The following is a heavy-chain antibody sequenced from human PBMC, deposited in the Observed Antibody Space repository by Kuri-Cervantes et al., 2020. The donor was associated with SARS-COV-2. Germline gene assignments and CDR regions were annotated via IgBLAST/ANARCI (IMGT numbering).Heavy chain of an antibody. CDR2: ISGSGGST. D-gene: IGHD6-13*01. CDR3: AKSRWQQLSWLDY. J-gene: IGHJ4*02. V-gene: IGHV3-23*01. CDR1: GFTFSSYA. Sequence: GESLKISCAASGFTFSSYAMSWVRQAPGKGLEWVSAISGSGGSTYYADSVKGRFTNSRDNSKNTLYLQMNSLRAEDTAVYYCAKSRWQQLSWLDYWGQGTLVTVSS.